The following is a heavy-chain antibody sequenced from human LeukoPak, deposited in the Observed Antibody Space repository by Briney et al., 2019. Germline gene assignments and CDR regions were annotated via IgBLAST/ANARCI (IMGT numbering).Heavy chain of an antibody. CDR2: IYYGGST. CDR3: GRDWGHTMAPGY. CDR1: GGSVSSGTLY. Sequence: PSETLSLTCTVSGGSVSSGTLYWSWIRQPPGKGLEWIGYIYYGGSTNYNPSLKSRVTISVDTSKNHFSLRPSSVTAAAPSVSYCGRDWGHTMAPGYWGQGTLVTVSS. V-gene: IGHV4-61*01. D-gene: IGHD3-10*01. J-gene: IGHJ4*02.